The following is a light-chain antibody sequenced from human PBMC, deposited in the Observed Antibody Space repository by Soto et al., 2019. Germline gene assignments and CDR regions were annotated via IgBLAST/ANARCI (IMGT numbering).Light chain of an antibody. V-gene: IGLV2-8*01. CDR1: SSDVGGYNY. CDR2: EVT. CDR3: SSYAGTNNV. J-gene: IGLJ1*01. Sequence: QSALTQPPSASGSPGQSVTISCTGTSSDVGGYNYVSWYQQYPGKAPKLMSYEVTKRPSGVPDRFSGSRSGNTAYLTVSGLQTEDEADYYCSSYAGTNNVFGTGTKLTVL.